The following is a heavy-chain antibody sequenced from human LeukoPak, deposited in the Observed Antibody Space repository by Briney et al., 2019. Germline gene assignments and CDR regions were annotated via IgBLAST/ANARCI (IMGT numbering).Heavy chain of an antibody. CDR1: GRSIRRYY. CDR2: IYTSGST. Sequence: SETLSLTCTVSGRSIRRYYWSWIGQPAGKGLEWIGRIYTSGSTNYNPSLKSRVTISVDKSKNQFSLKMSSVTAADTAVYYCARDDYDKDAFDIWGQGTMVTVSS. J-gene: IGHJ3*02. CDR3: ARDDYDKDAFDI. D-gene: IGHD3-22*01. V-gene: IGHV4-4*07.